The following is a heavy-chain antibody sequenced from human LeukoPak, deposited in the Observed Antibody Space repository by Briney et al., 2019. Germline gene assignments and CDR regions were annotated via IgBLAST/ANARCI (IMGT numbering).Heavy chain of an antibody. D-gene: IGHD3-22*01. V-gene: IGHV1-18*01. CDR2: ISAYNGST. Sequence: ASVKVSCKASGYTFTSYGISWVRQAPGQGLEWMGWISAYNGSTNYAQKLQGRVTMTTDTSTSTAYMELRSLRSDDTAVYYCARDRSYYYDSSGYWYFDLWGRGTLVTVSS. CDR1: GYTFTSYG. CDR3: ARDRSYYYDSSGYWYFDL. J-gene: IGHJ2*01.